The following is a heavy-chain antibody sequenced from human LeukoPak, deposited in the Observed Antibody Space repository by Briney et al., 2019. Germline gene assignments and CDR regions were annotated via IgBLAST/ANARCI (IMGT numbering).Heavy chain of an antibody. J-gene: IGHJ6*02. CDR2: VSWNSGSI. V-gene: IGHV3-9*01. CDR1: GFTFDDYA. CDR3: TRDLMDYDVSTGLHHYYMDV. Sequence: GRSLRLSCAASGFTFDDYAMHWVRQAPGKGLEWVSGVSWNSGSIGYADSVKGRFTISRDNAKNSLYLQMNSLRVEDTAVYYCTRDLMDYDVSTGLHHYYMDVWGQGTTVTVSS. D-gene: IGHD3-9*01.